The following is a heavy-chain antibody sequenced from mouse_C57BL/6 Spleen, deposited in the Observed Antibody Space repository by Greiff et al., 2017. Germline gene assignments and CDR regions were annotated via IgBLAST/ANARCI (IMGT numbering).Heavy chain of an antibody. CDR2: ISDGGSYT. J-gene: IGHJ2*01. V-gene: IGHV5-4*01. D-gene: IGHD2-4*01. Sequence: EVHLVESGGGLVKPGGSLKLSCAASGFTFSSYAMSWVRQTPEKRLEWVATISDGGSYTYYPDNVKGRFTISRDNAKNNRYLQMSHLKSEDTAMYYCARGDYDYDDYFDYWGQGTTLTVSS. CDR1: GFTFSSYA. CDR3: ARGDYDYDDYFDY.